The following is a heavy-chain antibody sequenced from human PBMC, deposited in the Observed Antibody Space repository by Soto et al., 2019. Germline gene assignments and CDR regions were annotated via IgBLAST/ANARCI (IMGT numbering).Heavy chain of an antibody. CDR1: GGSISSGGYY. CDR3: ARDTNAGGYCSGGSCYGAFDI. Sequence: LSLTCTVSGGSISSGGYYWSWIRQHPGKGLEWIGYIYYSGSTYYNPSLKSRVTISVDTSKNQFSLKLSSVTAADTAVYYCARDTNAGGYCSGGSCYGAFDIWGQGTMVTVSS. D-gene: IGHD2-15*01. CDR2: IYYSGST. V-gene: IGHV4-31*03. J-gene: IGHJ3*02.